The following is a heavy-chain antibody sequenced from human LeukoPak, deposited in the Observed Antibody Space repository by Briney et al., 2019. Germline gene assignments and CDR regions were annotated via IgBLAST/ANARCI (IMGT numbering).Heavy chain of an antibody. CDR3: ASARRGYSGYDLDY. D-gene: IGHD5-12*01. J-gene: IGHJ4*02. V-gene: IGHV3-53*04. CDR1: GFTVSSNY. CDR2: IYSGGST. Sequence: TGGSLRLSCAASGFTVSSNYMSWVRQAPGKGLEWVSVIYSGGSTYYADSVKGRFTISRHNSKNTLYLQMNSLRAEDTVVYYCASARRGYSGYDLDYWGQGTLVTVSS.